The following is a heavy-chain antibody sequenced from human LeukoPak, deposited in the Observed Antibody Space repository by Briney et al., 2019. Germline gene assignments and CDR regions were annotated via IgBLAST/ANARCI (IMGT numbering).Heavy chain of an antibody. V-gene: IGHV3-21*01. CDR2: ISRSSSYI. CDR1: GFTFSSYS. Sequence: ETGGSLRLSCAASGFTFSSYSMTWVRQAPGKGLEWVSSISRSSSYIYYADSVKGRFTISRDNARNFLYLQLSSLRAEDAAVYYCTRDFWTDYWGQGTLVTVSS. J-gene: IGHJ4*02. D-gene: IGHD3/OR15-3a*01. CDR3: TRDFWTDY.